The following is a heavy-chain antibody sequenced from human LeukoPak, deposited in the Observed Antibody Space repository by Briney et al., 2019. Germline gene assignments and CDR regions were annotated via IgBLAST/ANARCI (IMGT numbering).Heavy chain of an antibody. Sequence: ASVKVSCKASGYTFTGYYMHWVRQAPGQGLEWMGWINPNSGGTNYAQKFQGRVTMTRDTSISTAYMELSRLRSDDTAVYYCARDYYGSGSSGAGLLDYWGQGTLVTVSS. J-gene: IGHJ4*02. V-gene: IGHV1-2*02. CDR1: GYTFTGYY. CDR2: INPNSGGT. D-gene: IGHD3-10*01. CDR3: ARDYYGSGSSGAGLLDY.